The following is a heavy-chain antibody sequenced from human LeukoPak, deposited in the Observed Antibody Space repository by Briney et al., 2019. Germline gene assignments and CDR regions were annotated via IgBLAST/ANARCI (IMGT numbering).Heavy chain of an antibody. V-gene: IGHV3-11*04. CDR2: ISTSGTTT. CDR1: GFTFSDYY. D-gene: IGHD3-10*01. Sequence: GGSLRLSCAASGFTFSDYYMSWLRQAPGKGLEWISYISTSGTTTYYADSVKGRFTISRDDAKNSLYLQMNSLRADDTALYYCARVRGSYSVDYWGQGTLVTVSS. CDR3: ARVRGSYSVDY. J-gene: IGHJ4*02.